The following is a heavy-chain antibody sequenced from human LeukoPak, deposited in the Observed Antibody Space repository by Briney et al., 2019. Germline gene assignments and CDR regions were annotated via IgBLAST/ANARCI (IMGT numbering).Heavy chain of an antibody. CDR2: ISGRGGST. D-gene: IGHD4-23*01. V-gene: IGHV3-23*01. Sequence: GGSLRLSCVASGFTFSTYAMTWVRQAPGKGLEWVSAISGRGGSTYYADSVKGRFTISRDNSKNTVYLQMNSLRAEDTAVYYCAKEVTVVTPRDLFDYWGQGTLVTVSS. CDR3: AKEVTVVTPRDLFDY. CDR1: GFTFSTYA. J-gene: IGHJ4*02.